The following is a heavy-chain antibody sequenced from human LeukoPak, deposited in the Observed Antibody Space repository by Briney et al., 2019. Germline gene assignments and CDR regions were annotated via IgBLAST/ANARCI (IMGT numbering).Heavy chain of an antibody. CDR3: AKDGKGAPVAGTGYFDY. V-gene: IGHV3-30-3*01. Sequence: GGSLRLSCAASGFTYSSYAMHWVRQAPGKGLEWVAVISYDGSNKYYADSVKGRFTISRDNSKNTLYLQMNSLRAEDTAIYYCAKDGKGAPVAGTGYFDYWGREPWSPSPQ. J-gene: IGHJ4*02. CDR1: GFTYSSYA. CDR2: ISYDGSNK. D-gene: IGHD6-19*01.